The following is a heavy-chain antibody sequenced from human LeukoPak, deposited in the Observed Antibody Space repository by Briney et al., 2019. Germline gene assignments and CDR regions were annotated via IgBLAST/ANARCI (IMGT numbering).Heavy chain of an antibody. CDR1: GYTFTSYY. V-gene: IGHV1-46*01. D-gene: IGHD6-19*01. CDR2: INPSIGST. J-gene: IGHJ4*02. Sequence: GASVKVSCKASGYTFTSYYMHWVRQAPGQGVEWIGIINPSIGSTTYAQKFQGRVTMTRDTSTSTVYMDLSSLSSEDTAVYYCASPASEPASSGWYYFDHCGQGTLVTVSS. CDR3: ASPASEPASSGWYYFDH.